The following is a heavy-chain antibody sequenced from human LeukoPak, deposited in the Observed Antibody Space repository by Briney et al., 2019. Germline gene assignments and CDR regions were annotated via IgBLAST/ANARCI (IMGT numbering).Heavy chain of an antibody. D-gene: IGHD3-16*02. CDR2: IYYSGST. CDR3: ARVLYYDYVWGSYRSPYYFDY. Sequence: SETLSLTCTVSVGSISSSSYYWGWIRQPPGKGLEWIGSIYYSGSTYYNPSLKSRVTISVDTSKNQFSLKLSSVTAADTAVYYCARVLYYDYVWGSYRSPYYFDYWGQGTLVTVSS. J-gene: IGHJ4*02. CDR1: VGSISSSSYY. V-gene: IGHV4-39*07.